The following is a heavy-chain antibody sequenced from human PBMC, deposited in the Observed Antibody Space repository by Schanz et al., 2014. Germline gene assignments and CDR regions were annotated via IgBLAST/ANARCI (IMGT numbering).Heavy chain of an antibody. CDR2: ISGSGGST. D-gene: IGHD3-10*01. V-gene: IGHV3-23*01. J-gene: IGHJ3*02. CDR1: GFNSDDYA. CDR3: AKGRFGELSAFDI. Sequence: EVQLLESGGGLVQPGGSLRLSCTASGFNSDDYAMHWVRQAPGKGLEWVSAISGSGGSTYYADSVKGRFTISRDNSKNALYLQMNSLRAEDTAVYYCAKGRFGELSAFDIWGQGTMVTVSS.